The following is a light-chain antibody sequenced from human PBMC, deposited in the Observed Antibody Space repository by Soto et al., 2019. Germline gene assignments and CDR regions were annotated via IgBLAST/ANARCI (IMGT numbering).Light chain of an antibody. CDR2: EVS. Sequence: DVVMTQTPLSLSVAPGQPACISCKSSQSLLHITGETFLFWYLQKPGQSPQLLIYEVSTRVSGVPDRFSGSGSGTDFTLEISRVETDDVGIYYCMRSTQLPPTFGQGTRLGIE. CDR3: MRSTQLPPT. CDR1: QSLLHITGETF. V-gene: IGKV2D-29*02. J-gene: IGKJ5*01.